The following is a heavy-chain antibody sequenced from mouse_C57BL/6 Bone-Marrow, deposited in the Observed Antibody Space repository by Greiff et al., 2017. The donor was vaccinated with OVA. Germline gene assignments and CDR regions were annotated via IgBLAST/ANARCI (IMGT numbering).Heavy chain of an antibody. J-gene: IGHJ3*01. CDR2: INPNYGTT. D-gene: IGHD4-1*01. Sequence: VHVKQSGPELVKPGASVKISCKASGYSFTDYNMNWVKQSNGKSLEWIGVINPNYGTTSYNQKFKGKATLTVDQSSSTAYMQLNSLTSEDSAVYFCARRLGRGGFAYWGQGTLVTVSA. CDR3: ARRLGRGGFAY. V-gene: IGHV1-39*01. CDR1: GYSFTDYN.